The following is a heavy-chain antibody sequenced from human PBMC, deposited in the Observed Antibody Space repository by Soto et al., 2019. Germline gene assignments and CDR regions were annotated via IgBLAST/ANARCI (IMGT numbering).Heavy chain of an antibody. CDR3: ARAGGYCSSTSCLTDYYYYYYMDV. D-gene: IGHD2-2*01. CDR1: GYSFTSYW. J-gene: IGHJ6*03. CDR2: IYPGDSDT. Sequence: GESLKISCKGSGYSFTSYWIGWVRQMPGKGLEWMGIIYPGDSDTRYSPSFQGQVTISADKSISTAYLQWSSLKASDTAMYYCARAGGYCSSTSCLTDYYYYYYMDVWGKGTTVTVSS. V-gene: IGHV5-51*01.